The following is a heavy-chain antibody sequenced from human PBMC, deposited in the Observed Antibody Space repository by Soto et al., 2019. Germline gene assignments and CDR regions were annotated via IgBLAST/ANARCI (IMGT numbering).Heavy chain of an antibody. CDR1: GGSISSGDYY. CDR2: IYYSGST. Sequence: TLSLTCTVSGGSISSGDYYWSWIRQPPGKGLEWIGYIYYSGSTYYNPSLKSRVTISVDTSKNQFSLKLSSVTAADTAVYYCASSYYYDSSGYYLDFDFWGQGTPVTVSS. V-gene: IGHV4-30-4*01. D-gene: IGHD3-22*01. J-gene: IGHJ4*02. CDR3: ASSYYYDSSGYYLDFDF.